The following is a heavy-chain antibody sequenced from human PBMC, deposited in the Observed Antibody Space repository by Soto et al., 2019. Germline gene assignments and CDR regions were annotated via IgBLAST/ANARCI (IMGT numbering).Heavy chain of an antibody. D-gene: IGHD3-9*01. CDR2: ISYDGSNK. CDR1: GFTFSSYG. J-gene: IGHJ4*02. Sequence: GGSLRLSCAASGFTFSSYGMHWVRQAPGKGLEWVAVISYDGSNKYYADSVKGRFTISRDNSKNTLYLQMNSLRAEDTAVYYCAKQGNFDWFGVQGTLVTVSS. V-gene: IGHV3-30*18. CDR3: AKQGNFDWF.